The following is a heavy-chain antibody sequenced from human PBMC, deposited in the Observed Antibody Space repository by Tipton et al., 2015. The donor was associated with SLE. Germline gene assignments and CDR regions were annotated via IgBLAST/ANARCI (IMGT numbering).Heavy chain of an antibody. V-gene: IGHV4-39*07. CDR1: GGSISSSSYY. CDR2: INHSGST. CDR3: ARSPPCSSTSCYRNWFDP. Sequence: TLSLTCTVSGGSISSSSYYWSWIRQPPGKGLEWIGEINHSGSTYYNPSLKSRVTISVDTSKNQFSLKLSSVTAADTAVYYCARSPPCSSTSCYRNWFDPWGQGTLVTVSS. D-gene: IGHD2-2*02. J-gene: IGHJ5*02.